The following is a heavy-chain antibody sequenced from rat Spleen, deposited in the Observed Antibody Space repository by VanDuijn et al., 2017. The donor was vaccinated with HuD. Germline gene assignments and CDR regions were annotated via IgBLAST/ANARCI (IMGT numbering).Heavy chain of an antibody. J-gene: IGHJ2*01. Sequence: EVQLVESGGGLVQPGRSLKLSCEASGFSFSDYGMAWVLQAPTKGLEWVATISYDGGSTYYRDSVKGRFTISRDNAKNILNLQVSSLRSEDTATYYCTRGGEPRSWGQGVMVTVSS. CDR3: TRGGEPRS. V-gene: IGHV5-29*01. CDR1: GFSFSDYG. CDR2: ISYDGGST.